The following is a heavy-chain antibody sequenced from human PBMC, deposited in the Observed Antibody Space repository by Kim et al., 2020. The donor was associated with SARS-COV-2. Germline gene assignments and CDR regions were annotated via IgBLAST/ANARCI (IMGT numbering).Heavy chain of an antibody. CDR1: GGSISSGGYY. D-gene: IGHD3-22*01. CDR2: IYYSGST. J-gene: IGHJ3*02. Sequence: SETLSLTCTVSGGSISSGGYYWSWIRQHPGKGLEWIGYIYYSGSTYYSPSLKSRVTISVDTSKNQFSLKLSSVTAADTAVYYCARSMIVDAFDIWGQGTMVTVSS. CDR3: ARSMIVDAFDI. V-gene: IGHV4-31*03.